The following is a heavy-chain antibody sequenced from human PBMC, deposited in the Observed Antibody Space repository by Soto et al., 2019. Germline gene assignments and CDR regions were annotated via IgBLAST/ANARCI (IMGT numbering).Heavy chain of an antibody. J-gene: IGHJ6*02. CDR1: GFTFSSYS. Sequence: GRSLRLSCAASGFTFSSYSMNWVRQAPGKGLEWVSSISSSSSYIYYADSVKGRFTISRDNAKNSLYLQMNSLRAEDTAVYYCARSKGVTTVTTRYYYYGMDVWGQGTTVTVSS. CDR2: ISSSSSYI. V-gene: IGHV3-21*01. D-gene: IGHD4-17*01. CDR3: ARSKGVTTVTTRYYYYGMDV.